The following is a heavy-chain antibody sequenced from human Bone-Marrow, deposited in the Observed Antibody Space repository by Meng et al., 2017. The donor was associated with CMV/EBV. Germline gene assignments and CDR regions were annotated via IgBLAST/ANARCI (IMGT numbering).Heavy chain of an antibody. Sequence: GESLKISCAASGFLFSGSTMHWVRQASGKGLEWVGRVRSKPNSYATAYAASVKGRFTISRDDSKNMAYLQMNSLKTEDTAVYYCTSSSPPLYYYGMDVWGQGTTVTVSS. CDR2: VRSKPNSYAT. D-gene: IGHD6-6*01. J-gene: IGHJ6*02. CDR3: TSSSPPLYYYGMDV. CDR1: GFLFSGST. V-gene: IGHV3-73*01.